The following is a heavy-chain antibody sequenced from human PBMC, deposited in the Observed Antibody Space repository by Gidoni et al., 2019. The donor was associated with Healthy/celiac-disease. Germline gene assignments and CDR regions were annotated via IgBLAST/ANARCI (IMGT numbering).Heavy chain of an antibody. D-gene: IGHD6-13*01. Sequence: LQLQESGSGLVKPSQTLSLTCAVSGGSISSGGYSWSWIRQPPGKGLEWIGYIYHSGRTYYNPSLKSRVTISVDRSKNQFSLKLSSVTAADTAVYYCAGRGAAADHDYWGQGTLVTVSS. CDR2: IYHSGRT. V-gene: IGHV4-30-2*01. CDR3: AGRGAAADHDY. J-gene: IGHJ4*02. CDR1: GGSISSGGYS.